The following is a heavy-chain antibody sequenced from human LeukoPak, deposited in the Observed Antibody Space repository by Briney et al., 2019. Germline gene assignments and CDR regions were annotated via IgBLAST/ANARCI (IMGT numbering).Heavy chain of an antibody. CDR3: ARGGTLFTYFDS. CDR1: VGSTSDYY. D-gene: IGHD3-10*02. Sequence: SETLSLTCSVSVGSTSDYYWNWIRQPAGQGLEWLGRIYYTGNTAYNPSLESRLTMSLDTDKNQFSLKVTTVTAADTAVYYCARGGTLFTYFDSWGQGTLVTVSS. V-gene: IGHV4-4*07. J-gene: IGHJ4*02. CDR2: IYYTGNT.